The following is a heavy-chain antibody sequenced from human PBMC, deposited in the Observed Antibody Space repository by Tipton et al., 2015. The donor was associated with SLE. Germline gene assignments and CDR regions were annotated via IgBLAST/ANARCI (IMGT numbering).Heavy chain of an antibody. CDR1: GYSFTSYW. V-gene: IGHV5-51*01. D-gene: IGHD4-17*01. J-gene: IGHJ6*03. Sequence: QLVQSGAEVKKPGESLKISCKGSGYSFTSYWIGWVRQMPGKGLEWMGIIYPGDSDTRYSPSFQGQVTISADKSISTAYLQWSSLKASDTAMYYCARHTLTTVSKDHYYYYMDVWGKGTTVTVSS. CDR2: IYPGDSDT. CDR3: ARHTLTTVSKDHYYYYMDV.